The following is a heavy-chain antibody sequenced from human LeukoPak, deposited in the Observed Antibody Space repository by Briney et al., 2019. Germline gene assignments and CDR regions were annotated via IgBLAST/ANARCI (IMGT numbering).Heavy chain of an antibody. CDR1: GFTFTSYA. Sequence: HAGGSLRLSCAASGFTFTSYAMGWVRQAPEKGLECVSSVSGSGGTTYYADSVKGRFTISRDNSKNTLYLQMNSLRAEDTAVYYCASRVWSGYYIPHPGDYYGMDVWGQGTTVTVSS. J-gene: IGHJ6*02. V-gene: IGHV3-23*01. D-gene: IGHD3-3*01. CDR3: ASRVWSGYYIPHPGDYYGMDV. CDR2: VSGSGGTT.